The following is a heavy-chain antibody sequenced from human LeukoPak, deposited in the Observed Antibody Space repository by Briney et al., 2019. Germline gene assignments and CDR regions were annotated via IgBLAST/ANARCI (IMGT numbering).Heavy chain of an antibody. D-gene: IGHD1-26*01. CDR1: GFIFSNYA. Sequence: PGGSLRLSCAASGFIFSNYAMTWVRQAPGKGLEWVSGISGSGGATYYADSVKGRFTISRDNSKYTLYLQMNSLRAEDTAVYYCAKDLLRIVGSTNPYYFDYWGQGTLVTVSS. CDR2: ISGSGGAT. CDR3: AKDLLRIVGSTNPYYFDY. V-gene: IGHV3-23*01. J-gene: IGHJ4*02.